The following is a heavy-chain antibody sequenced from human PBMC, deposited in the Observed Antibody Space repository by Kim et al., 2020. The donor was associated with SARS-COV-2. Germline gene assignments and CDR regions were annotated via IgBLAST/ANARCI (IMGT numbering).Heavy chain of an antibody. D-gene: IGHD2-15*01. CDR2: YPGDSDT. V-gene: IGHV5-51*01. Sequence: YPGDSDTRYSPSFQGQVTISADKSISTAYLQWSSLKASDTAMYYCARIGDYWGQRTLVTVSS. CDR3: ARIGDY. J-gene: IGHJ4*02.